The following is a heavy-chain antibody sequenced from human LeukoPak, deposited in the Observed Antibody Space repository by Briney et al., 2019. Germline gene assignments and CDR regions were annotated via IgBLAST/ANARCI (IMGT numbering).Heavy chain of an antibody. Sequence: SETLSLTCAVYGGSFSGYYWSWIRQPPGKGLEWIGEINHSGSTNYNPSLKSRVTISVDTSKNQFSLKLRSVTAADTAVYYCARGVTYYDILTGYYTPAADYYGMDVWGRGTTATVSS. D-gene: IGHD3-9*01. J-gene: IGHJ6*02. CDR1: GGSFSGYY. CDR3: ARGVTYYDILTGYYTPAADYYGMDV. V-gene: IGHV4-34*01. CDR2: INHSGST.